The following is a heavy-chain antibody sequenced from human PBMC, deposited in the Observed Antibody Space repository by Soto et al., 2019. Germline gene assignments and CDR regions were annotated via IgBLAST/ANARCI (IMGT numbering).Heavy chain of an antibody. CDR2: IYYSGST. CDR3: ARGRGYSYGYTKNLNRFDP. D-gene: IGHD5-18*01. Sequence: QVQLQESGPGLVKPSQTLSLTCTVSGGSISSGGYYWSWIRQHPGKGLEWIGYIYYSGSTYYNPSLKSRVTISVDTSKNQFSLKLSSVIAADTAVYYCARGRGYSYGYTKNLNRFDPWGQGTLVTVSS. CDR1: GGSISSGGYY. J-gene: IGHJ5*02. V-gene: IGHV4-31*03.